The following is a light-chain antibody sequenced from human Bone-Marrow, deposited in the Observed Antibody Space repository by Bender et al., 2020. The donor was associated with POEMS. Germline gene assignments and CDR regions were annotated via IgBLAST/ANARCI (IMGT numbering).Light chain of an antibody. CDR2: SSH. V-gene: IGLV1-44*01. J-gene: IGLJ2*01. CDR1: SSNIGAHA. Sequence: QSVLTQPPSASGTPGQRVTISCSGGSSNIGAHAVNWYQHLPGTAPKLLIYSSHRRPSEVPDRFSASKSGNTASLTISGLQADDEGDYYCSSYGGAATPVLFGGGTKLTVL. CDR3: SSYGGAATPVL.